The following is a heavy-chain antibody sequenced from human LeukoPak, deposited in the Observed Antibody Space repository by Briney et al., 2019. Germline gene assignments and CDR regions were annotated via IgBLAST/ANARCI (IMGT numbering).Heavy chain of an antibody. CDR3: ANDRGYCSGGSCFYLDF. D-gene: IGHD2-15*01. V-gene: IGHV3-30*18. Sequence: GRSLELSCAASGFTFSSYGMHWVRQAPGKGLEWVAVISYDGSNKHYADSVKGRFTVSRDNSKNTLYLQMDSLRAEDTAVYYCANDRGYCSGGSCFYLDFWGQGTLVSVSS. CDR2: ISYDGSNK. CDR1: GFTFSSYG. J-gene: IGHJ4*02.